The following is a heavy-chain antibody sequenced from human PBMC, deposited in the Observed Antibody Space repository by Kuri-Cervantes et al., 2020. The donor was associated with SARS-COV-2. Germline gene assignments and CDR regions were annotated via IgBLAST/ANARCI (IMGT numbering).Heavy chain of an antibody. V-gene: IGHV4-39*01. J-gene: IGHJ4*02. CDR1: GGSISSSSYY. Sequence: SDTLSLTCTVSGGSISSSSYYWGWIRQPPGKGLEWIGSIYYSGSTYYNPSLKSRVTISVDTSKNKFSLKLSSVTAADTAVYYCASDSFGLRYFDWLSYFDYWGQGTLVTVSS. CDR3: ASDSFGLRYFDWLSYFDY. CDR2: IYYSGST. D-gene: IGHD3-9*01.